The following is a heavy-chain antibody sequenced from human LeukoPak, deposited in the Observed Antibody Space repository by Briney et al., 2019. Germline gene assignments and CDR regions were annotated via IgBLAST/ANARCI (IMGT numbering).Heavy chain of an antibody. CDR1: GFTFSSYW. J-gene: IGHJ4*02. CDR3: ASRITIFGVVIDY. Sequence: PGGSLRLSCVASGFTFSSYWMHWVRQAPRKGLVWVSRINGDGRNINYADSVRGRFTISRDNAKNSLYLQMNSLRAEDTAVYYCASRITIFGVVIDYWGQGTLVTVSS. CDR2: INGDGRNI. V-gene: IGHV3-74*01. D-gene: IGHD3-3*01.